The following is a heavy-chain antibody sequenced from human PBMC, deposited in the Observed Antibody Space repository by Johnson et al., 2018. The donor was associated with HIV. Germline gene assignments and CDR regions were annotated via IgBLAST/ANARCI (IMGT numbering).Heavy chain of an antibody. CDR3: ARRTVVTPGAFDI. V-gene: IGHV3-30*03. CDR2: ISYDGSNK. Sequence: QVQLVESGGGVVQPGRSLRLSCAASGFTFSSYDMHWVRQAPGKGLEWVALISYDGSNKYREDSVKGRFTLSRDNSKNTLYLQMNSLKTEDTAVYYCARRTVVTPGAFDIWGQGTMVTVSS. J-gene: IGHJ3*02. CDR1: GFTFSSYD. D-gene: IGHD4-23*01.